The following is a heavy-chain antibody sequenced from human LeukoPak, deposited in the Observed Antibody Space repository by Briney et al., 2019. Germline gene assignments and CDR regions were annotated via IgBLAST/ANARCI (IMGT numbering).Heavy chain of an antibody. D-gene: IGHD1-1*01. Sequence: SETLSLTCTVSGGSISSSSYYWGWIRQPPGKGLEWIGSIHYSGSTYYNPSLKSRVTISVDTSKIQFSLNLSSVTAADTAVYYCAGDWNRNWFDPWGQGTLVTVSS. CDR2: IHYSGST. CDR3: AGDWNRNWFDP. CDR1: GGSISSSSYY. V-gene: IGHV4-39*01. J-gene: IGHJ5*02.